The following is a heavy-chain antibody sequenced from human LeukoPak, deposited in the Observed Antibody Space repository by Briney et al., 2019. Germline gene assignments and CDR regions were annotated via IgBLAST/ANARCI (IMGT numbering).Heavy chain of an antibody. CDR1: GGSIRSWSYY. Sequence: SETLSLTCTVSGGSIRSWSYYWSWIRQPAGKGLEWIGRIYTSGSTNYNPSLKSRVTISVDTSKNQFSLNLSSVTAADTAVYYCARGASSSSAIGYYYYYMDVWGKGTTVTVSS. J-gene: IGHJ6*03. CDR3: ARGASSSSAIGYYYYYMDV. V-gene: IGHV4-61*02. CDR2: IYTSGST. D-gene: IGHD6-6*01.